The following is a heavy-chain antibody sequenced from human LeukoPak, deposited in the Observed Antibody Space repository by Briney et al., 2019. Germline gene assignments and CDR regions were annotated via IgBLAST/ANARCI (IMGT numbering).Heavy chain of an antibody. V-gene: IGHV4-4*09. D-gene: IGHD3-10*01. CDR3: AKQVAGSGAWFDP. CDR1: RGSVTSYH. CDR2: IYSNGST. Sequence: SETLSLTCTVSRGSVTSYHWIWIRQPPGKGLEWIGHIYSNGSTNYGPSLRSRVTLSVHTSKNELSLQLRSLTAADTAVYHCAKQVAGSGAWFDPWGQGTLVTVSS. J-gene: IGHJ5*02.